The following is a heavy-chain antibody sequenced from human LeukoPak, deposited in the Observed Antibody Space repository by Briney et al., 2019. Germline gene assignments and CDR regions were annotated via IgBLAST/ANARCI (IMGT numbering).Heavy chain of an antibody. CDR3: ARVDVVTVGKNAFDI. Sequence: PGGSLRLSCAASGFTVSSNYMSWVRQAPGKGLEWVSVTYTGGSTNYADSVKGRLSISRDNSKNTLYLQMNSLRAEDTAVYYCARVDVVTVGKNAFDIWGQGTMVTVSS. CDR1: GFTVSSNY. CDR2: TYTGGST. J-gene: IGHJ3*02. V-gene: IGHV3-53*01. D-gene: IGHD4-23*01.